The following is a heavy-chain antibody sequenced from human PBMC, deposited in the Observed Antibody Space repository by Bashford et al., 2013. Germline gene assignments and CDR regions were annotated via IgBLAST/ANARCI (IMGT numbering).Heavy chain of an antibody. D-gene: IGHD4-11*01. CDR2: INHSGST. CDR1: GSISTNTST. CDR3: ARERSHEYSDYSPSSSYGFDV. J-gene: IGHJ6*02. Sequence: SETPVPHLHCLCGSISTNTSTGAGSASPQEGLEWIGEINHSGSTNYNPSLKSRVTISIDTSKNQFSLRLSSVTAADTAVYYCARERSHEYSDYSPSSSYGFDVWGQGTTVTVSS. V-gene: IGHV4-39*07.